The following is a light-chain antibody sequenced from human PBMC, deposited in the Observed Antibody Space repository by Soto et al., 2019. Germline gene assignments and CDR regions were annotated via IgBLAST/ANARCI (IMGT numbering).Light chain of an antibody. CDR3: QQYGSSIT. CDR1: QSVSSNY. V-gene: IGKV3-20*01. CDR2: GAS. J-gene: IGKJ5*01. Sequence: EIVLTQSPGTLSLSPGERATLSCRASQSVSSNYLAWYQQKPGQAPRLLIYGASSRATGIPDRFSGSGSGTDFTLTISRLEPEDVAVYYCQQYGSSITFGQGTRLDIK.